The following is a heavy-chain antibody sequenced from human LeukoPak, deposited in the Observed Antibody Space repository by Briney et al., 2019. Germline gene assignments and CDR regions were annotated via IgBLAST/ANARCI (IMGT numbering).Heavy chain of an antibody. CDR3: ARDPCSGGSCSYYMDV. CDR2: ISAYNGNT. Sequence: GASVKVSCKASGYTFTSYGISWVRQAPGQGLEWMGWISAYNGNTNYAQKLQGRVTMTTDTSTSTAYMELRSLRSDDTAVYYCARDPCSGGSCSYYMDVWGKGTTVTVSS. D-gene: IGHD2-15*01. J-gene: IGHJ6*03. CDR1: GYTFTSYG. V-gene: IGHV1-18*01.